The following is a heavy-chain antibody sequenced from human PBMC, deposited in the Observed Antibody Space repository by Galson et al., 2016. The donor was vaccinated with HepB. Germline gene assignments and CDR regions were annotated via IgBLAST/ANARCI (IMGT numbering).Heavy chain of an antibody. CDR3: ARDHRFNGYSVAC. CDR2: ISNSGGTK. CDR1: GFTFRNYW. D-gene: IGHD4-17*01. J-gene: IGHJ4*02. Sequence: SLRLSCAASGFTFRNYWMNWVRQAPGKGLEWVSYISNSGGTKYYADSVRGRFTISRDNAKNSVYLQMNSLRPEDTAVYYCARDHRFNGYSVACWGQGILVTVSS. V-gene: IGHV3-48*04.